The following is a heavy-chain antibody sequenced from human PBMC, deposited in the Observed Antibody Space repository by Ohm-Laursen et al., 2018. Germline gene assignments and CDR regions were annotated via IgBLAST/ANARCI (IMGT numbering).Heavy chain of an antibody. J-gene: IGHJ5*02. CDR1: GFTFSSYE. CDR2: ITTSGSTI. V-gene: IGHV3-48*03. CDR3: ARVRGQYHGSGGSFDA. D-gene: IGHD3-10*01. Sequence: SLRLSCAASGFTFSSYEMNWVRQAPGKGLECISYITTSGSTIYYADSVKGRFTISRDNAKNSLYLQMNSLRAEDTAVYYCARVRGQYHGSGGSFDAWGQGTLVTVSS.